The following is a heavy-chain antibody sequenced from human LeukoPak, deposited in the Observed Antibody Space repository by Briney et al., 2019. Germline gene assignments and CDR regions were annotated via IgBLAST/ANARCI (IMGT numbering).Heavy chain of an antibody. CDR3: ARVGGGSLDC. CDR2: IHHSGST. CDR1: GGSFSCYY. Sequence: SETLSLTCAVYGGSFSCYYWSWIRQPPGKGLEWVGEIHHSGSTNYNPSLKIRVNISVDPSKIHFSLMVSSVTAADSGVYYCARVGGGSLDCWGQGTLVTVSS. J-gene: IGHJ4*02. D-gene: IGHD2-15*01. V-gene: IGHV4-34*01.